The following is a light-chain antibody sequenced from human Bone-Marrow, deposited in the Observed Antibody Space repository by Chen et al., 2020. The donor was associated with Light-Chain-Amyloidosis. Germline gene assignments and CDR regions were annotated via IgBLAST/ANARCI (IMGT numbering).Light chain of an antibody. V-gene: IGLV3-25*03. CDR2: RET. Sequence: SYELTQPPSVSVSPGQTARITCSGDDLPTKYAYWYQQKPGQAPVLVIHRETERPSGISERFSSSSSGTTATLTISGVQAEDEADYHCQSADSSGTYEVIFGGGTKLTVL. J-gene: IGLJ2*01. CDR3: QSADSSGTYEVI. CDR1: DLPTKY.